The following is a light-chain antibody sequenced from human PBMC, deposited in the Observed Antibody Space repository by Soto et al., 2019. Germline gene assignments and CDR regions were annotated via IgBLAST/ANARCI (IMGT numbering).Light chain of an antibody. CDR2: DAS. Sequence: EIVMTQSPATLSASLGERATLSCRASQSVSSYLAWYQQKPGQAPRLLISDASTRATDIPDRFSGSGSGTDLALTISSLQSPDLAVYYCLQYSTWPPLYTFGQGTKLEIK. CDR1: QSVSSY. V-gene: IGKV3-15*01. CDR3: LQYSTWPPLYT. J-gene: IGKJ2*01.